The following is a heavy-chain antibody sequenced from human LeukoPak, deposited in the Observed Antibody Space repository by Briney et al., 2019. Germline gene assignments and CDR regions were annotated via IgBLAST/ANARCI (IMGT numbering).Heavy chain of an antibody. CDR2: INPNSGGT. CDR3: ARDPESLAGLFLYQLLSGWFDP. Sequence: ASVKLSCKASGYTFNGYYMHWVRQAPGQGLEWMGWINPNSGGTNYAQKFQGRVTMTRDTSISTAYMELSRLRSDDTAVYYCARDPESLAGLFLYQLLSGWFDPWGQGTLVTVSS. D-gene: IGHD2-2*01. V-gene: IGHV1-2*02. J-gene: IGHJ5*02. CDR1: GYTFNGYY.